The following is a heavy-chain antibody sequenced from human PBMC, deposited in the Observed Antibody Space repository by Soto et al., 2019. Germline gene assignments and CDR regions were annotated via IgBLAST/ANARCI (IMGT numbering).Heavy chain of an antibody. J-gene: IGHJ4*02. CDR1: GFTFSSYA. Sequence: QVQLVESGGGVVQPGRSLRLSCAASGFTFSSYAMHWVRQAPGKGLEWVAVISYDGSNKYYADSVKGRFTISRDNSKNTLYLQMNSLRAEDTAVYYCAGDPHLAVTTVDYWGQGTLVTVSS. CDR2: ISYDGSNK. V-gene: IGHV3-30-3*01. D-gene: IGHD4-4*01. CDR3: AGDPHLAVTTVDY.